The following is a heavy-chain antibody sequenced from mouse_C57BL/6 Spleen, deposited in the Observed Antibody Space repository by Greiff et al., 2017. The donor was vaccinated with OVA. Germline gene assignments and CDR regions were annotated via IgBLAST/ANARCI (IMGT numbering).Heavy chain of an antibody. D-gene: IGHD4-1*01. Sequence: QVQLQQPGTELVKPGASVKLSCKASGYTFTSYWMHWVKQRTGQGLEWIGNINTSNGGTNYNEKVKSKATLTVDKSSSTAYMQLSSLTSEDSAVYYCARGGTEYWYFDVWGTGTTVTVSS. CDR2: INTSNGGT. CDR1: GYTFTSYW. CDR3: ARGGTEYWYFDV. J-gene: IGHJ1*03. V-gene: IGHV1-53*01.